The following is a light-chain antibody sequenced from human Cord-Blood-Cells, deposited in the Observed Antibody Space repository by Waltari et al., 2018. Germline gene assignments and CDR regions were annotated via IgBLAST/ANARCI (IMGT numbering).Light chain of an antibody. J-gene: IGLJ3*02. CDR2: SNS. V-gene: IGLV1-44*01. CDR1: SSNIGSNT. CDR3: AAWDDSLNGWV. Sequence: QSVLTQPPSASGTPGQRVTISCSGSSSNIGSNTVNWYQQLPGTAPKLLIYSNSPRPSGIPGRFSASKSGTSASLGISGLQSEDEADYYCAAWDDSLNGWVFGGGTKLTVL.